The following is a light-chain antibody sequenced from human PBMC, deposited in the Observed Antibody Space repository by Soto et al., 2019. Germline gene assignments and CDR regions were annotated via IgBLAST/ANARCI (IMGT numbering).Light chain of an antibody. J-gene: IGLJ1*01. Sequence: QSVLTQPPSVSGALGQRVTISCTGITSNIGAGYDVHWYQLLPGRATKLLIYGNTNRPSGVPDRFSGFKSATSASRAITRLQAEDEAVYYYQSYDNTVSGPIYVFGTGTQLTVL. CDR2: GNT. CDR3: QSYDNTVSGPIYV. V-gene: IGLV1-40*01. CDR1: TSNIGAGYD.